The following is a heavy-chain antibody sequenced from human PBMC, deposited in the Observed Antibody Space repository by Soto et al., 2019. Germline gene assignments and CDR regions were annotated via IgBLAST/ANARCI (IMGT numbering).Heavy chain of an antibody. J-gene: IGHJ6*02. V-gene: IGHV4-61*01. Sequence: SETLSLTCTVSGGSVSSGSYYWSWIRQPPGKGLEWIGYIYYSGSTNYNPSLKSRVTISVDTSKNQFSLKLSSVTAADTAVYYCARDRWELLVNYYYGMDVWGQGTTVTVSS. D-gene: IGHD1-26*01. CDR3: ARDRWELLVNYYYGMDV. CDR2: IYYSGST. CDR1: GGSVSSGSYY.